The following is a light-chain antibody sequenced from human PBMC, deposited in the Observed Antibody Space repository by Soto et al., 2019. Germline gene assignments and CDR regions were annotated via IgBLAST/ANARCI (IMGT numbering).Light chain of an antibody. CDR2: KAS. V-gene: IGKV1-5*03. CDR3: QQYPKT. J-gene: IGKJ1*01. Sequence: GDRVTVTCRASQTISSWLAWYQQKPGKAPKLLIYKASSLESGVPSRFSCSGSGTDFTLTISSLQPDDFATYSCQQYPKTFGQGTKVDIK. CDR1: QTISSW.